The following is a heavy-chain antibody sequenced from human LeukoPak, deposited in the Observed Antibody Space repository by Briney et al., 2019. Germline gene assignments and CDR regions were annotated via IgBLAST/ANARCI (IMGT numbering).Heavy chain of an antibody. CDR3: AKDEWELIFDL. CDR1: GFTFSNYA. CDR2: ISRTGITT. D-gene: IGHD1-26*01. J-gene: IGHJ4*02. Sequence: PGGSLRLSCAISGFTFSNYAMSRVRQAPGKGLEWVAAISRTGITTYYADSVRGRFIISRDNSKNTLFLQLNSLRVEDTALYYCAKDEWELIFDLWGQGTLVAVSS. V-gene: IGHV3-23*01.